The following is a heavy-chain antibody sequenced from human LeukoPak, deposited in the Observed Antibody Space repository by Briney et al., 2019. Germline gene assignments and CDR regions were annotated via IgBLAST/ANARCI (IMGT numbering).Heavy chain of an antibody. CDR3: AREFSYGSGSSTYYFGY. Sequence: ASVKVSCKASGYTFTSYDFNWVRQATGQGLEWMGWMNPNSGNTGYAQKFQGRVTMTTDTSTSTAYMELRSLRSDDTAVYYCAREFSYGSGSSTYYFGYWGQGTLVTVSS. J-gene: IGHJ4*02. V-gene: IGHV1-8*01. CDR1: GYTFTSYD. D-gene: IGHD3-10*01. CDR2: MNPNSGNT.